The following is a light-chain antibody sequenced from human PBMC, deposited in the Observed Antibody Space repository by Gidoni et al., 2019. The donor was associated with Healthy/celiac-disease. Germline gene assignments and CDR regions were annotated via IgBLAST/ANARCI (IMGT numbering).Light chain of an antibody. Sequence: SYVLTLPPSVSVAPGKTARITCGGNNIGSKSVHWYQQKPGQAPVLVIYYDSDRPSGIPERFSGSNSGNTATLTISRVEAGDEADYYCQVWDSSSDHPLFGGGTKLTVL. CDR1: NIGSKS. CDR2: YDS. J-gene: IGLJ3*02. V-gene: IGLV3-21*04. CDR3: QVWDSSSDHPL.